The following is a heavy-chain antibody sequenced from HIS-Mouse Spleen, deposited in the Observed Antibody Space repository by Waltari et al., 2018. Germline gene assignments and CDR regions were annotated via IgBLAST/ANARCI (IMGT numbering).Heavy chain of an antibody. D-gene: IGHD6-13*01. J-gene: IGHJ4*02. CDR2: INHSGRT. CDR1: GGSFSGYY. V-gene: IGHV4-34*01. CDR3: ARFRSSSWTYYFDY. Sequence: QVQLQQWGAGLLKPSETLSLTCAVYGGSFSGYYWSWIRQPPGKGLEWIGEINHSGRTNYNPSLKSRVTISVDTSKNQFSLKLSSVTAADTAVYYCARFRSSSWTYYFDYWGQGTLVTVSS.